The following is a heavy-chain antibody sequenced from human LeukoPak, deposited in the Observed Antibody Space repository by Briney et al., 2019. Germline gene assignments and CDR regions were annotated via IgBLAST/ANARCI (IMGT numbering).Heavy chain of an antibody. CDR2: IWYDGSNK. Sequence: AGGSLRLSCAASGFTFSSYGMHWVRQAPGKGLEWVAVIWYDGSNKYYADSVKGRFTISRDNSKNTLYLQMNSLRAEDTAVHYCAKAYYYDSSGYEGDAFDIWGQGTMVTVSS. V-gene: IGHV3-33*06. D-gene: IGHD3-22*01. J-gene: IGHJ3*02. CDR1: GFTFSSYG. CDR3: AKAYYYDSSGYEGDAFDI.